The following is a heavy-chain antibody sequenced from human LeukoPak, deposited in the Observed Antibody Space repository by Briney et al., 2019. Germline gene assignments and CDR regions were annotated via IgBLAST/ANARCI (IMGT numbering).Heavy chain of an antibody. CDR2: IYTSGST. CDR1: GGSISSYY. Sequence: SETLSLTCTVSGGSISSYYWSWIRQPAGKGLEWIGRIYTSGSTNYNPSLKSRVNISVDKSKNQFSLKLSSVTAADTAVYYCARGGYDSSGYYNYFDYWGQGTLVTVSS. V-gene: IGHV4-4*07. CDR3: ARGGYDSSGYYNYFDY. D-gene: IGHD3-22*01. J-gene: IGHJ4*02.